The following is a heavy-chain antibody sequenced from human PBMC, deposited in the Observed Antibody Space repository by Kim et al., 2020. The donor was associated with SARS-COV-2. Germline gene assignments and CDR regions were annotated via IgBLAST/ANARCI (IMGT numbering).Heavy chain of an antibody. CDR2: ISSSSSYI. Sequence: GGSLRLSCAASVFTFSSYSMNWVRQAPGKGLEWVSSISSSSSYIYYADSVKGRFTISRDNAKNSLYLQMNSLRAEDTAVYYCARAFQAMVPRAVRYFDYWGQGTLVTVSS. J-gene: IGHJ4*02. CDR3: ARAFQAMVPRAVRYFDY. D-gene: IGHD5-18*01. CDR1: VFTFSSYS. V-gene: IGHV3-21*01.